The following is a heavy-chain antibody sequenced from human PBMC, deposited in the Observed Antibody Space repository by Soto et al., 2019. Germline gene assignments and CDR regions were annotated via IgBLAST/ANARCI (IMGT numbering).Heavy chain of an antibody. D-gene: IGHD6-19*01. V-gene: IGHV4-59*08. CDR2: IFRTGST. CDR1: GGSISNSY. Sequence: QVQLQESGPGLVKFSETLSLTCTVSGGSISNSYWSWIRQPPGKGLEWIGFIFRTGSTNYNPSVKSRVTMSVDTSKNQFSLNLRSVTAADTAVYYCARPSKEWLANDAFDIWGQGTMVTVSS. J-gene: IGHJ3*02. CDR3: ARPSKEWLANDAFDI.